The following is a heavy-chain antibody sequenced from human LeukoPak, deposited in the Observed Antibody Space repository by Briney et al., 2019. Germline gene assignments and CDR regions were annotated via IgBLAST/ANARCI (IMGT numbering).Heavy chain of an antibody. CDR1: GFTFCRYG. CDR2: LWYEGCNK. CDR3: ANGGYDFWSGVHYYYYYMDV. Sequence: GGPLRLPCAPSGFTFCRYGMHWVRQAPGRGPECVAVLWYEGCNKYYADSVKGRFTISRDNSKNTLYLQMNSLRAEDTAVYYCANGGYDFWSGVHYYYYYMDVWGKGTTVTVSS. J-gene: IGHJ6*03. D-gene: IGHD3-3*01. V-gene: IGHV3-33*06.